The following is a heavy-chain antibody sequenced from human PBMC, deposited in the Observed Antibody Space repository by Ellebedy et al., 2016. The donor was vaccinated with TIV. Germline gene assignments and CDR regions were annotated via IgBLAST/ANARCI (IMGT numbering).Heavy chain of an antibody. CDR3: AKGAYFDWLTAFDI. Sequence: ASVKVSCKASGYTIIGYYMDWVRQAPGQGLEWMGIINPSGGSTNYAQKFQGRVTMTRGTSISTAYMELSSLTSDDTAVYYCAKGAYFDWLTAFDIWGQGTMVTVSS. CDR1: GYTIIGYY. D-gene: IGHD3-9*01. CDR2: INPSGGST. J-gene: IGHJ3*02. V-gene: IGHV1-2*02.